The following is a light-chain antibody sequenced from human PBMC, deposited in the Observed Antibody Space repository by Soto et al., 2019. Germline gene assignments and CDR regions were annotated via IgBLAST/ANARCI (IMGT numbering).Light chain of an antibody. J-gene: IGKJ2*01. CDR2: IAS. Sequence: DIQMTQSPSSLSASVGDRVTITCRASQDVNIYVAWYQQKPEKAPKSLIYIASRLQSGVPSRFSGSGSGTDFSLTISSLQPEDFATYYCQQYNNYPYTFGQGTKLEI. CDR1: QDVNIY. V-gene: IGKV1D-16*01. CDR3: QQYNNYPYT.